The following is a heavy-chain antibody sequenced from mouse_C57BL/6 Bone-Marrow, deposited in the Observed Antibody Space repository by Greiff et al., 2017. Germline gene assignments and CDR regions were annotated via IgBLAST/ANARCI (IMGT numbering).Heavy chain of an antibody. CDR2: IYPRSGNT. Sequence: VQLVESGAELARPGASVKLSCKASGYTFTSYGISWMKQRTGQGLEWIGEIYPRSGNTYYNEKFKGKATLTADKSSSTAYMELRSLTSEDSAVYFCARERYDYDGFAYWGQGTLVTVSA. D-gene: IGHD2-4*01. CDR3: ARERYDYDGFAY. V-gene: IGHV1-81*01. CDR1: GYTFTSYG. J-gene: IGHJ3*01.